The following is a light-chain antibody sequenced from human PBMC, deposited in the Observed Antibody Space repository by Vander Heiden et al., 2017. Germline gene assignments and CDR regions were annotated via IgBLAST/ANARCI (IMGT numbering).Light chain of an antibody. J-gene: IGLJ2*01. CDR1: NLGDKY. V-gene: IGLV3-1*01. Sequence: SYELTQPPSVSVSPGQTASITCSGDNLGDKYACWYQQKPGQSPVLVIYQDTKRPSGIPERFSGSNSGNTATLTISGTRAMDEADYYCQAWDSSPVFGGGTKLTVL. CDR3: QAWDSSPV. CDR2: QDT.